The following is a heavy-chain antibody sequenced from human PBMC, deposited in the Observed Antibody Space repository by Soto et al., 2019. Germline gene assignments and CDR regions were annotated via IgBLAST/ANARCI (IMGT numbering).Heavy chain of an antibody. V-gene: IGHV3-23*01. Sequence: GGSLRLSCAASGFSFSNYAMNCVRQSPGKGLEWVSAISVGAGDTYYADSVKGRFTISRDNSKNTLYLQMKSLRADDTAVYYCAKDSADIGGPLAYRAPGILVTLSS. CDR3: AKDSADIGGPLAY. CDR1: GFSFSNYA. J-gene: IGHJ1*01. CDR2: ISVGAGDT. D-gene: IGHD3-16*01.